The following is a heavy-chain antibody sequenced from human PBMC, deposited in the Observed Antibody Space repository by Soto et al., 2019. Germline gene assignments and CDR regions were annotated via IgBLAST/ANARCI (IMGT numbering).Heavy chain of an antibody. CDR1: GYTFTSYG. Sequence: ASVKVSCKASGYTFTSYGISWVRQAPGQGLEWMGWISAYNGNTNYAQKLQGRVTMTTDTSTSTAYMELRSLGSDDTAVYYCARDSGYAKDYYYYYGMDVWGQGTTVTVS. J-gene: IGHJ6*02. V-gene: IGHV1-18*01. CDR2: ISAYNGNT. D-gene: IGHD5-12*01. CDR3: ARDSGYAKDYYYYYGMDV.